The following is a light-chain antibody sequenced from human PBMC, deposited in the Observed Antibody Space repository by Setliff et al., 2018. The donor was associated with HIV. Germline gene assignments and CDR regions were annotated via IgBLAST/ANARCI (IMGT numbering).Light chain of an antibody. J-gene: IGLJ1*01. V-gene: IGLV2-11*01. Sequence: QSVLTQPRSVSGSPGQSVTFSCSGSSSDIGAYNYVSRYQQHPGKAPKLIISDVIRRPSGVPDRFSGSKSGNTASLTISGLQAEDEAEYYCCSYAGSYRYIFGSGTKVTVL. CDR2: DVI. CDR1: SSDIGAYNY. CDR3: CSYAGSYRYI.